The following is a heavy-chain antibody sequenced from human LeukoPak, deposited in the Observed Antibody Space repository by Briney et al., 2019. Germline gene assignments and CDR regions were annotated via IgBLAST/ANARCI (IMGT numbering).Heavy chain of an antibody. Sequence: PSETLSLTCAVYGGSFSGYYWSWIRQPPGKGLEWIGEINHSGSTNYNPSLKSRVTISVDTSKNQFSLKLSSVTAADTAVYYCASQLVPAAISYWGQGTLVTVSS. CDR2: INHSGST. J-gene: IGHJ4*02. D-gene: IGHD2-2*01. V-gene: IGHV4-34*01. CDR3: ASQLVPAAISY. CDR1: GGSFSGYY.